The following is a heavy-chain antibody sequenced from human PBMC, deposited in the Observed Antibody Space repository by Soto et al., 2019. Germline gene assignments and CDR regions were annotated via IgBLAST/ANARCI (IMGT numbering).Heavy chain of an antibody. Sequence: ASVKVSCKASGGTFSSYAISWVRQAPGQGLEWMGGIIPIFGTANYAQKFQGRVTITADESTSTAYMELSSLRSEDTAVYYCARTPKKYYYGSGIPHTEENWFDPWGQGTLVTVSS. CDR2: IIPIFGTA. CDR1: GGTFSSYA. CDR3: ARTPKKYYYGSGIPHTEENWFDP. V-gene: IGHV1-69*13. D-gene: IGHD3-10*01. J-gene: IGHJ5*02.